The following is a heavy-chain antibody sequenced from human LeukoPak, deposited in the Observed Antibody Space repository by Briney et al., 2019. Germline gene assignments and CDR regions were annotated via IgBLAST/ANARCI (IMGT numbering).Heavy chain of an antibody. CDR1: DYTFTSYG. CDR3: ARDQGLQLDY. V-gene: IGHV1-18*01. CDR2: ISAYNGNT. Sequence: GASVNVSGTPADYTFTSYGISWVRQAPGQELEWMGWISAYNGNTNYAQKLQGRVTMTTDTSTSTAYMELRSLRSDDTAVYYCARDQGLQLDYWGQGTLVTVSS. J-gene: IGHJ4*02. D-gene: IGHD5-18*01.